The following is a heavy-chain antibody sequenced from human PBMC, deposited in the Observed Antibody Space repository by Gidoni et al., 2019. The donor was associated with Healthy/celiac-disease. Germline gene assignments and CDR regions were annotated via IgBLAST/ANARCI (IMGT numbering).Heavy chain of an antibody. CDR1: GGSFSGSY. Sequence: QVQLQQWGAGLLKPSETLSLTCAVYGGSFSGSYWSWIRQPPGKGLEWIGEINHSGSTNYNPSLKSRVTISVDTSKNQFSLKLSSVTAADTAVYYCAREGRYYYDSSGYYSIWGQGTLVTVSS. J-gene: IGHJ4*02. CDR3: AREGRYYYDSSGYYSI. CDR2: INHSGST. D-gene: IGHD3-22*01. V-gene: IGHV4-34*01.